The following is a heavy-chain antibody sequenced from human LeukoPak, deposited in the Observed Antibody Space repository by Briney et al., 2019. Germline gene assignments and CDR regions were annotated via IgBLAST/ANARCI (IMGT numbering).Heavy chain of an antibody. CDR2: MDPNRGNT. Sequence: ASVKVSCKASGYIFTSFDINWVRQAPGQGLEWMGWMDPNRGNTGYAPKFQGRVTMARSTSVTTAYMGLSSLTSEDTAVYYCARGLSRCSSGNCYEPNWLDSWGQGTLVTASS. CDR3: ARGLSRCSSGNCYEPNWLDS. CDR1: GYIFTSFD. V-gene: IGHV1-8*02. D-gene: IGHD2-2*01. J-gene: IGHJ5*01.